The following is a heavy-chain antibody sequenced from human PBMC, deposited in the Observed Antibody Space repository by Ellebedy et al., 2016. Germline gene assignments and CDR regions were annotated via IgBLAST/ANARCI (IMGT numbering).Heavy chain of an antibody. D-gene: IGHD3-22*01. CDR2: MFIAGSA. V-gene: IGHV3-66*04. CDR1: GISVSSNY. Sequence: GGSLRLSCAASGISVSSNYMSWVRQAPGKGLEWVSVMFIAGSAYYADSVSGRFTVSSDNSNNSLYLQINSLRAEDTALYSCASHYPYAYYPDRTEYWGQGILVTVSS. J-gene: IGHJ4*02. CDR3: ASHYPYAYYPDRTEY.